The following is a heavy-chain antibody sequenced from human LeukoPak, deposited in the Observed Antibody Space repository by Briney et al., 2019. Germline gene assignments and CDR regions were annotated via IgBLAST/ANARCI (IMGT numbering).Heavy chain of an antibody. J-gene: IGHJ4*02. Sequence: KSSETLSLTCAVYGGSFSGYYWSWIRQPPGRGLEWIGEINHSGSTNYNPSLKSRVTLSVDTSKNQFSLKLSSVTAADSAVYCCARGVNSSVVPAAIDFLDYWGQGTLVTVSS. CDR2: INHSGST. CDR3: ARGVNSSVVPAAIDFLDY. D-gene: IGHD2-2*02. V-gene: IGHV4-34*01. CDR1: GGSFSGYY.